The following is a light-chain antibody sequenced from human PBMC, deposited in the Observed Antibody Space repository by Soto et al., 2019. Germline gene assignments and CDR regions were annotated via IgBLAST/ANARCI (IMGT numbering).Light chain of an antibody. J-gene: IGKJ4*01. CDR2: GAS. Sequence: EIVLTQSPGTLSLSPGERATLSCRASQSVSTSYLAWYQQKPGQAPRLLIYGASRRATGIPDRFSGSGSGADFTLTISRREPEDFAVYYCQQYGSVPLTFGGGTRVEIK. V-gene: IGKV3-20*01. CDR3: QQYGSVPLT. CDR1: QSVSTSY.